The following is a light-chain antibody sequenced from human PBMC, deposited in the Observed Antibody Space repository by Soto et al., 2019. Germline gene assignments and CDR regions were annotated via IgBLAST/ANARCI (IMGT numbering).Light chain of an antibody. V-gene: IGKV1-5*01. CDR3: QQSLT. Sequence: DIQMTQSPSTLSGSVGDRVTITCRASQSISSWLAWYQQKPGKAPKLLIYDASSLESGVPSRFSGSGSGTEFTLTISSLQPDDFATYYCQQSLTFGGGTKVEIK. CDR2: DAS. J-gene: IGKJ4*01. CDR1: QSISSW.